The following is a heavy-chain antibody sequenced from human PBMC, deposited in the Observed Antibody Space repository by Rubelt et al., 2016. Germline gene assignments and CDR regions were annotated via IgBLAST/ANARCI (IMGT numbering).Heavy chain of an antibody. D-gene: IGHD4-17*01. CDR3: AKGVTDRATVTTPLGY. Sequence: VLPGGSLRLSCAASGFTFSSYAMSWVRQAPGKGLELVSVIICIGGITYYADSVKGRFTFSRANSKHTLYLEMNSLRAEDTAVYSCAKGVTDRATVTTPLGYWGQGTLVTVSS. J-gene: IGHJ4*02. CDR2: IICIGGIT. CDR1: GFTFSSYA. V-gene: IGHV3-23*01.